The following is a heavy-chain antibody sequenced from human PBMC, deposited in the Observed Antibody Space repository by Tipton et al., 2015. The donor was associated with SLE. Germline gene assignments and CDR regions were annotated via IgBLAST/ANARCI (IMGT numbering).Heavy chain of an antibody. D-gene: IGHD1-1*01. J-gene: IGHJ4*02. V-gene: IGHV4-4*08. CDR1: GGSISSYY. CDR2: IYTSGST. Sequence: TLSLTCTVSGGSISSYYWGWIRQPPGKGLEWIGYIYTSGSTNYNPPLKSRVTTSVDTSKNQFSLKLSSVTAADTAVYYCARATGTSYFDYWGQGTLVTVSS. CDR3: ARATGTSYFDY.